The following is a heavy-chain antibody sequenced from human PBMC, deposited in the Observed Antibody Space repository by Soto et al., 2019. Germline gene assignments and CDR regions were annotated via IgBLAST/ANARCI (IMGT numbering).Heavy chain of an antibody. CDR1: DGSLIGYY. D-gene: IGHD6-19*01. J-gene: IGHJ4*02. CDR3: ARGPQWLVPYFDY. V-gene: IGHV4-34*01. CDR2: INHSEST. Sequence: QVQLQQWGAGLLKPSETLSLTCAVYDGSLIGYYWSWIRQPPGKGLEWIGEINHSESTNYNPSLKSRVTISTDTSKNQFSLKLPSVTAADTAGYYCARGPQWLVPYFDYWGQGTLVTVSS.